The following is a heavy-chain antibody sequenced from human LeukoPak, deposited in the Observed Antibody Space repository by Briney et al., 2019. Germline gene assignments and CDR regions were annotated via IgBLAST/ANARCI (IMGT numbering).Heavy chain of an antibody. CDR1: GFTVSSNY. V-gene: IGHV3-53*01. CDR2: MYSGGRT. CDR3: AKGEIQLDN. J-gene: IGHJ4*02. D-gene: IGHD5-18*01. Sequence: GGSLRLTCAASGFTVSSNYMTCVRQAPGKGLKWVSVMYSGGRTFYADSVKGRFTMSRDDSKNTVFLQMNSLSVEDTAVYYCAKGEIQLDNWGQGTLVTVSS.